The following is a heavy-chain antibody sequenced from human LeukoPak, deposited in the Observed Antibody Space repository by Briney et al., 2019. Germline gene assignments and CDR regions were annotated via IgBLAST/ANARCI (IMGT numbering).Heavy chain of an antibody. CDR3: ATDIFPPSAITMVRGVHFDY. D-gene: IGHD3-10*01. CDR2: FDPEGGET. CDR1: GYTLTELS. Sequence: ASVKVSCKVSGYTLTELSMHWVRQAPGKGLEWMGGFDPEGGETIYAQKFQGRVTMTEDTSTDTAYMELSSLRSEDTAVYYCATDIFPPSAITMVRGVHFDYWGQGTLVTVSS. V-gene: IGHV1-24*01. J-gene: IGHJ4*02.